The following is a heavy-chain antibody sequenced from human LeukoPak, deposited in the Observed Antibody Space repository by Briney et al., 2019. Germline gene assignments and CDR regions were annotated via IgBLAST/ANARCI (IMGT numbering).Heavy chain of an antibody. J-gene: IGHJ4*02. CDR2: MNPNSGNT. Sequence: GASVKVSCKASGYTFTSYDFNWVRQATGQGLEWMGWMNPNSGNTGYAQNFQGRVTMTWNTSISTAYMELSSLRSEDTAVYYCARGASFGGSGSSYFDYWGQGTLVTVSS. D-gene: IGHD3-10*01. CDR1: GYTFTSYD. V-gene: IGHV1-8*01. CDR3: ARGASFGGSGSSYFDY.